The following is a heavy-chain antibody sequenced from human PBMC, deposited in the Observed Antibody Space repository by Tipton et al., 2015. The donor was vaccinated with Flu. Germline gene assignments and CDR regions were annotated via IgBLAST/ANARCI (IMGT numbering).Heavy chain of an antibody. J-gene: IGHJ3*02. V-gene: IGHV4-39*07. CDR2: IYYSGNT. CDR1: GGSISSSSYY. Sequence: TLSLTCTVSGGSISSSSYYWGWIRQPPGKGLEWIGSIYYSGNTYYNPSLKSRVTISVDTSKNQFSLKLSSVTAADKAVYYCARDGFITMIVVVTPGAFDIWGHGTMVTVSS. CDR3: ARDGFITMIVVVTPGAFDI. D-gene: IGHD3-22*01.